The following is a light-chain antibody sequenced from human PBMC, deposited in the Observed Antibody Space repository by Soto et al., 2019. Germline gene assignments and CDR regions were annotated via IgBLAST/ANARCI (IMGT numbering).Light chain of an antibody. J-gene: IGKJ1*01. CDR2: GAS. V-gene: IGKV3-20*01. Sequence: EIVLTQSPGTLSLSPGERATLSCRASQSVSSCYFAWYQQKPGQAPRLLIYGASSRATGIPDRFSGSGSGTDFTLTISRLEPEDFAVYYCQQYGSSSCTFGQGTKVEIK. CDR3: QQYGSSSCT. CDR1: QSVSSCY.